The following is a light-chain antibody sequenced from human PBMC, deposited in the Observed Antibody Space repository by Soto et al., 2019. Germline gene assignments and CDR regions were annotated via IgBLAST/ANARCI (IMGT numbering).Light chain of an antibody. Sequence: DIQMTQSPSTLYASVGDRVTITCRASQSISSWLAWYQQKPGKAPKLLSYKASSLESGVPSSFSGSGSGTEFTLAISSLQPDDFATYYCQQYNSYPCTFGQGTRVEIK. CDR2: KAS. CDR3: QQYNSYPCT. CDR1: QSISSW. J-gene: IGKJ1*01. V-gene: IGKV1-5*03.